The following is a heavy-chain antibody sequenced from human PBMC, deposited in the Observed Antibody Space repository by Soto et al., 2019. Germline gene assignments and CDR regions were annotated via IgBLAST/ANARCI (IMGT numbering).Heavy chain of an antibody. Sequence: EVQLLESGGDLVQPGRSLRLSCAASGFTFSGYAMSWVRQAPGKGLEWVSVIHGGGNSAYYADSVKGRFTISRDNSKXXXXXXXXXXXXXXXXXXXXXXXXXXXXXSWXFDYWGQGTLVTVSS. CDR2: IHGGGNSA. D-gene: IGHD5-12*01. CDR1: GFTFSGYA. CDR3: XXXXXXXXXSWXFDY. V-gene: IGHV3-23*01. J-gene: IGHJ4*02.